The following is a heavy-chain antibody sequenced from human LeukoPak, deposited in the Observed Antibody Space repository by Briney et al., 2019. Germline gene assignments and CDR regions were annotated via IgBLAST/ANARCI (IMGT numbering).Heavy chain of an antibody. CDR1: GFTFSSYS. V-gene: IGHV3-21*01. Sequence: GGSLRLSCAASGFTFSSYSMTWVRQAPGKGLEWVSSISSSSSYIDYADSVKGRFTISRDNAKNSLYLQMNSLRAEDTAVYYCAELGITMIGGVWGKGTTVTISS. CDR3: AELGITMIGGV. CDR2: ISSSSSYI. J-gene: IGHJ6*04. D-gene: IGHD3-10*02.